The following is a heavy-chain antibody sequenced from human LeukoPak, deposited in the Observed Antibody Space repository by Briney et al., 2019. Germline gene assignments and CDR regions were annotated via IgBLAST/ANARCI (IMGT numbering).Heavy chain of an antibody. CDR3: ARSRITMVRGVIQVFSY. D-gene: IGHD3-10*01. CDR1: GYTFTGYY. V-gene: IGHV1-2*02. CDR2: INPNSGGT. Sequence: ASVKVSCKASGYTFTGYYMHWVRQAPGQGLEWMGWINPNSGGTNYAQKFQGRVTMTRDTSISTAYMELSSLRSEDTAVYYCARSRITMVRGVIQVFSYWGQGTLVTVSS. J-gene: IGHJ4*02.